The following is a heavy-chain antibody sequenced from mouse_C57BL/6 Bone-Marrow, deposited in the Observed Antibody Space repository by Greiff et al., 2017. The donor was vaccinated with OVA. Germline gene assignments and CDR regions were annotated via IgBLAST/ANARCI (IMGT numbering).Heavy chain of an antibody. D-gene: IGHD1-1*01. CDR2: IYPSDSET. CDR3: VYLHYYGSSPDY. Sequence: QVQLQQPGAELVRPGSSVKLSCKASGYTFTSYWMDWVKQRPGRGLEWIGNIYPSDSETHYNQKFKDKATLTVDKSSSTAYMQLSSLTSEDSAVYYCVYLHYYGSSPDYWGQGTTLTVSS. V-gene: IGHV1-61*01. CDR1: GYTFTSYW. J-gene: IGHJ2*01.